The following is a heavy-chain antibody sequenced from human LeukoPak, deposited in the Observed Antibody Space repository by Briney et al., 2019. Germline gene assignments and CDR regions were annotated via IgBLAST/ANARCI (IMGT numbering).Heavy chain of an antibody. CDR2: IYYSGST. V-gene: IGHV4-39*01. J-gene: IGHJ6*02. CDR3: ARHLRASIAALYYYYGMDV. Sequence: SESLSLTCTVSGGSISSSSNYWGWHRQPKGLELEWAGRIYYSGSTYYNPSLKSRGTISVDTSKNQFSLKLSSVTAADTAVYYCARHLRASIAALYYYYGMDVWGQGTTATVSS. CDR1: GGSISSSSNY. D-gene: IGHD6-6*01.